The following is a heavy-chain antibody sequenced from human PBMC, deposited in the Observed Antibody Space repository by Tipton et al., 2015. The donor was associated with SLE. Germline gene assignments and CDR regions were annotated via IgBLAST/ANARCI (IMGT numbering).Heavy chain of an antibody. CDR1: GDSITAYY. J-gene: IGHJ3*01. V-gene: IGHV4-59*01. Sequence: TLSLTCSVSGDSITAYYWSWIRQPPGKGLEWIGYVYYSGSTNYNPSLKSRLTISVDTSKKQFSLKLSSVTAADTAVYYCARALPVNYDFGSGYSTDPFDVWGQGTMVTVSA. D-gene: IGHD3-3*01. CDR2: VYYSGST. CDR3: ARALPVNYDFGSGYSTDPFDV.